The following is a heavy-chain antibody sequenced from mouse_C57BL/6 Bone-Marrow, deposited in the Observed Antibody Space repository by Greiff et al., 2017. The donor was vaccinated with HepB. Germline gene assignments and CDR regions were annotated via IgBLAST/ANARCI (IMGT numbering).Heavy chain of an antibody. V-gene: IGHV5-4*01. CDR2: ISDGGSYT. CDR1: GFTFSSYA. CDR3: ARDYPYYAMDY. Sequence: DVQGVESGGGLVKPGGSLKLSCAASGFTFSSYAMSWVRQTPEKRLEWVATISDGGSYTYYPDNVKGRFTISRDNAKNNLYLQMSHLKSEDTAMYYCARDYPYYAMDYWGQGTSVTVSS. J-gene: IGHJ4*01.